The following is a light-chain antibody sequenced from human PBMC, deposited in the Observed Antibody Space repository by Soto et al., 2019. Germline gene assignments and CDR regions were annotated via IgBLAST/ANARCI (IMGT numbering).Light chain of an antibody. Sequence: QSALTQPASVSVSPGQSITISCTGSSSDVGDYNYVAWYQQHPDKAPKLMIFDVSSRPSGVSNRFSGSKSGSTASLTISGLQAEDEADYFCSSYSSSGTIYVFGNGTKLTVL. V-gene: IGLV2-14*01. CDR1: SSDVGDYNY. CDR2: DVS. J-gene: IGLJ1*01. CDR3: SSYSSSGTIYV.